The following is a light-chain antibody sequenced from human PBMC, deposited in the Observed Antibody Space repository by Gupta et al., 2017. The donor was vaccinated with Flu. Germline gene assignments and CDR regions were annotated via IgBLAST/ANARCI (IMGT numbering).Light chain of an antibody. CDR3: LQHTNYPWT. Sequence: DIQMTQSPSTLSASVGDRITINCRESEDIRNDLAWYQQKPGEAPKRLIYSVSRLQSGVPSRFSGWRAGVDCTLAISSLQPEDLATYYCLQHTNYPWTCGQGTKVDIK. J-gene: IGKJ1*01. V-gene: IGKV1-17*01. CDR2: SVS. CDR1: EDIRND.